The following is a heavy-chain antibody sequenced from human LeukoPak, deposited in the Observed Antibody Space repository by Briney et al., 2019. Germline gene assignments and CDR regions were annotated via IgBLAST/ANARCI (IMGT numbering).Heavy chain of an antibody. D-gene: IGHD3-3*01. CDR2: ISSSGSTI. Sequence: PGGSLRLSCAASGFTFSDYYLSWIRQAPGKGLEWVSYISSSGSTIYYAGSVKGRFTISRDNAKNSLYLQMNSLRAEDTAVYYCARALWSGYYQYYFDYWGQGTLVTVSS. J-gene: IGHJ4*02. CDR3: ARALWSGYYQYYFDY. CDR1: GFTFSDYY. V-gene: IGHV3-11*01.